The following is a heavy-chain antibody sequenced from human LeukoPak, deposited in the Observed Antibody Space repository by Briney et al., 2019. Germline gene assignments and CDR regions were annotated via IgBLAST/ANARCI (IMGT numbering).Heavy chain of an antibody. Sequence: TSETLSLTCAVYGGSFSGYCWSWIRQPPGKGLEWIGEINHSGSTNYNPSLKSRVTISVDTSKNQFSLKLSSVTAADTAVYYCASLPLRSFGYWGQGTLVTVSS. V-gene: IGHV4-34*01. CDR3: ASLPLRSFGY. D-gene: IGHD4-17*01. CDR1: GGSFSGYC. J-gene: IGHJ4*02. CDR2: INHSGST.